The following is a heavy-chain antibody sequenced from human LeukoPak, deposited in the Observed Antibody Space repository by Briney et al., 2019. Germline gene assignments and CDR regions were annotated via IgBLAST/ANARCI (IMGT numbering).Heavy chain of an antibody. CDR2: ICHSGST. J-gene: IGHJ4*02. D-gene: IGHD3-22*01. V-gene: IGHV4-38-2*02. CDR3: ARAYYYDSRGYYERWSGESK. CDR1: GYSISSGYY. Sequence: PSETLSLSCTVSGYSISSGYYWGWIRQPPGKGLERIGIICHSGSTYYNPSLKSRVTISVDTSKNQFSLKLSSVTAADTAVYYCARAYYYDSRGYYERWSGESKWGQGTLVTVSS.